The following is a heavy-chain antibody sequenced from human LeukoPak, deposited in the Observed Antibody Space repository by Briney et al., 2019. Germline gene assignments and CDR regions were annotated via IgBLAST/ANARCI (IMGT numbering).Heavy chain of an antibody. D-gene: IGHD4-17*01. CDR2: IDSGGPT. CDR3: ARTVHYAFDI. CDR1: GFTFSSYG. Sequence: PRTSLRLSCAASGFTFSSYGMHWVRQAPGRGLEWVSLIDSGGPTYYGDSVKGRFTISRDNSKNTLYLQMNSLRADDTAVYYCARTVHYAFDIWGQGTMVT. V-gene: IGHV3-53*01. J-gene: IGHJ3*02.